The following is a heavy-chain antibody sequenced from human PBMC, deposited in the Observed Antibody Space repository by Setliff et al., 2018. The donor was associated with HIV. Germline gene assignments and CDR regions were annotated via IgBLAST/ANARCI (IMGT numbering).Heavy chain of an antibody. J-gene: IGHJ6*03. D-gene: IGHD2-8*01. V-gene: IGHV4-39*01. CDR1: GAYISDYNSY. Sequence: SETLSLTCAVYGAYISDYNSYWGWIRQPPGKRLEWLGSIYQSGSTSYNPSLSSRLTISVDTSKNQVSLRLSSVTAADTGVYYCARHRDPPGSRCIYYYYYMDLWGEGTTVTVSS. CDR3: ARHRDPPGSRCIYYYYYMDL. CDR2: IYQSGST.